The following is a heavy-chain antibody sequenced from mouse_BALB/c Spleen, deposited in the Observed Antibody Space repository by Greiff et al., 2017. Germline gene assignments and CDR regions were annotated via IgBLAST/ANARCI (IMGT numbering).Heavy chain of an antibody. CDR3: TRKGVRRPYFDY. D-gene: IGHD2-14*01. V-gene: IGHV1-15*01. CDR2: IDPETGGT. Sequence: VQRVESGAELVRPGASVTLSCKASGYTFTDYEMHWVKQTPVHGLEWIGAIDPETGGTAYNQKFKGKATLTADKSSSTAYMELRSLTSEDSAVYYCTRKGVRRPYFDYWGQGTTLTVSS. J-gene: IGHJ2*01. CDR1: GYTFTDYE.